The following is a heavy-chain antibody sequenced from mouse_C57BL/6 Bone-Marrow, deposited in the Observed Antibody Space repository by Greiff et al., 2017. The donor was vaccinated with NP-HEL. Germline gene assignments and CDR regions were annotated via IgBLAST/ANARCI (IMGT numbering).Heavy chain of an antibody. D-gene: IGHD1-1*01. CDR2: IDPENGDT. CDR3: TFYYYGSSYFDY. V-gene: IGHV14-4*01. CDR1: GFNIKDDY. Sequence: VQLQQSGAELVRPGDSVKLSCTASGFNIKDDYMHWVKPWPEQGLAWIGWIDPENGDTEYASKFQGKATITADTSSNTAYLQLSSLTSEDTAVYYCTFYYYGSSYFDYWGQGTTLTVSS. J-gene: IGHJ2*01.